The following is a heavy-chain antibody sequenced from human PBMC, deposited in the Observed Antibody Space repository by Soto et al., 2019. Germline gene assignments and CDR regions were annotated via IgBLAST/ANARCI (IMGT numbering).Heavy chain of an antibody. V-gene: IGHV1-18*01. Sequence: QVHLVQSGAEVKKPGASVKVSCKASGYTFTSYGITWVRQAPGQGLERLGWISDHNGNTDYAQEFQGRVIVARDTSTRTAYMELRNLRSDDTAGYYCARGRYGEYWGQGALVTVSS. D-gene: IGHD3-10*01. CDR2: ISDHNGNT. CDR1: GYTFTSYG. CDR3: ARGRYGEY. J-gene: IGHJ4*02.